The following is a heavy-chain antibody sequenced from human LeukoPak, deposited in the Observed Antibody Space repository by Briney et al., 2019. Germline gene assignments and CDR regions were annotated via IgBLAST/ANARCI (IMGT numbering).Heavy chain of an antibody. J-gene: IGHJ6*03. D-gene: IGHD3/OR15-3a*01. CDR1: GGSISSYC. CDR3: ARVGRTGYYYYYMDV. V-gene: IGHV4-59*01. CDR2: IYYSGST. Sequence: PSETLSLTCTVSGGSISSYCWSWIRQPPGKGLEWIGYIYYSGSTNYNPYLKSRVTISVDTSKNQFSLKLSSVTAADTAVYYCARVGRTGYYYYYMDVWGKGTTVTVSS.